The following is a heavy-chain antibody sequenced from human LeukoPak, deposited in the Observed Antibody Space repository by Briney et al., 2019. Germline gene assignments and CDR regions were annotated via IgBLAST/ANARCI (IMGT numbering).Heavy chain of an antibody. Sequence: ASVKVSCKASGYTFTSYGISWVRQAPGQGLEWMGWISAYNGNTNYARKLQGRVTMTTDTSTSTAYMELRSLRSDDTAVYYCAREGARHYDILTYYYYGMDVWGQGTTVTVSS. J-gene: IGHJ6*02. V-gene: IGHV1-18*01. CDR3: AREGARHYDILTYYYYGMDV. CDR2: ISAYNGNT. D-gene: IGHD3-9*01. CDR1: GYTFTSYG.